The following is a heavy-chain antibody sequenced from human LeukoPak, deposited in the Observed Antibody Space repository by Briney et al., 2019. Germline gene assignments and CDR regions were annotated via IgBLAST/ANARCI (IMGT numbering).Heavy chain of an antibody. CDR3: ARDHYYDSHYYDSSGSWGLFDH. V-gene: IGHV6-1*01. Sequence: SQTLSLTCAISGDSVSSNSATWNWIRQSPSRGLEWLGRTYYRSKWYNDYAVSLKSRITINPDTSKNQFSLQLNSVTPEDTAVYYCARDHYYDSHYYDSSGSWGLFDHWGQGTLVTVSS. CDR1: GDSVSSNSAT. J-gene: IGHJ4*02. D-gene: IGHD3-22*01. CDR2: TYYRSKWYN.